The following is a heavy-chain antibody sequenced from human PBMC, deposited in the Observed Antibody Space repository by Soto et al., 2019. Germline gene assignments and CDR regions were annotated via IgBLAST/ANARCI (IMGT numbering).Heavy chain of an antibody. V-gene: IGHV3-21*01. Sequence: GGSLRLSCAASGFMVSAYRRTGVRQSTGKGLEWLASITDDSSHIDYADSVRGRFTVSRDNVETSRYLQMNSLRVEDTVVYYCTREPNVHPDMDFDHWGLGTLVTVSS. CDR3: TREPNVHPDMDFDH. J-gene: IGHJ4*02. CDR2: ITDDSSHI. CDR1: GFMVSAYR. D-gene: IGHD5-18*01.